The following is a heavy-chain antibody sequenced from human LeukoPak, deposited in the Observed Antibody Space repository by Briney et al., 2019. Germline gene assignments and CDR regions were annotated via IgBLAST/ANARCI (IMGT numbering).Heavy chain of an antibody. J-gene: IGHJ3*02. CDR1: GGSISSYY. CDR2: IYYSGST. V-gene: IGHV4-59*08. D-gene: IGHD3-22*01. CDR3: ARVPPLDSQVVVI. Sequence: PSETLSLTCTVSGGSISSYYWSWIRQPPGKGLEWIGYIYYSGSTNYNPSLKSRVTISVDTSKNQFSLKLSSVTAADTAVYYCARVPPLDSQVVVIWGQGTMVTVSS.